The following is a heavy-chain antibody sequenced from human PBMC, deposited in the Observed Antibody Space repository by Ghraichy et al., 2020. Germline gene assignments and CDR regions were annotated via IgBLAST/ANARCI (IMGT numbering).Heavy chain of an antibody. CDR2: INHSGST. CDR3: ARICHRGIRPVTSRPWCAGRDY. J-gene: IGHJ4*02. V-gene: IGHV4-34*01. D-gene: IGHD2-15*01. CDR1: GGSFSGYY. Sequence: SETLSLTCAVYGGSFSGYYWSWIRQPPGKGLEGIGEINHSGSTNYNPSLKSRVTISVDTSKNQFSLKLSAVTAADTAVYYCARICHRGIRPVTSRPWCAGRDYWGQGTLVTVSS.